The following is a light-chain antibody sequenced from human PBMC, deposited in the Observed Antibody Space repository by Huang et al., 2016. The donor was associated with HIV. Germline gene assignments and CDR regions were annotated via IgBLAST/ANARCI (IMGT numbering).Light chain of an antibody. CDR2: GAS. J-gene: IGKJ4*01. CDR1: QSVSNNY. Sequence: EIVLTQSPGTLSLSPEKRATLSCRASQSVSNNYLAWYQQKPGQAPRLLIYGASSRATGIPDRFSGSGSGTGITLTISRLEPEDFAVYFCQQYGTLLTFGGGTKVEI. V-gene: IGKV3-20*01. CDR3: QQYGTLLT.